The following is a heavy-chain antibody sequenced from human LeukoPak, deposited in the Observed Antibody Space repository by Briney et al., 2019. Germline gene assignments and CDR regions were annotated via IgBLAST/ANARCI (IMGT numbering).Heavy chain of an antibody. V-gene: IGHV3-21*01. D-gene: IGHD3-3*01. CDR2: ISSSSSYI. CDR1: GFTFSSYS. Sequence: PGGSLRLSCAASGFTFSSYSMNWVRQAPGKGLEWVSSISSSSSYIYYADSVKGRFTISRDNAKNSLYLQMNSLRAEDTAVYYCARDLSHYDFWSGYFDYWGQGTLVTVSS. J-gene: IGHJ4*02. CDR3: ARDLSHYDFWSGYFDY.